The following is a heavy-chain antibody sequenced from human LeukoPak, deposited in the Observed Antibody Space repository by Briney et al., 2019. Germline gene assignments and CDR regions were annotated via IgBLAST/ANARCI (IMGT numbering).Heavy chain of an antibody. CDR1: GGSFSGYY. D-gene: IGHD4-17*01. CDR2: INHSGST. J-gene: IGHJ6*03. V-gene: IGHV4-34*01. CDR3: ARQHVPTVTTVYWDYYNMDV. Sequence: PSETLSLTCAVYGGSFSGYYWSWIRQPPGKGLEWIGEINHSGSTNYNPSLKSRVTISVDTSKNQFSLKLSSVTAADTAVYYCARQHVPTVTTVYWDYYNMDVWGKGTTVTISS.